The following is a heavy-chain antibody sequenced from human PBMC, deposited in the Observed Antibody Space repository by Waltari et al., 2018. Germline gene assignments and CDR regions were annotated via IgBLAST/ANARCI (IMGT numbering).Heavy chain of an antibody. V-gene: IGHV1-2*02. CDR2: INSESGGT. J-gene: IGHJ5*02. CDR1: GYTFTGYY. D-gene: IGHD6-6*01. CDR3: ARQWSSSSGWFDP. Sequence: GAEVKKPGTSVKVSCKASGYTFTGYYLHWVRQAPGQGLEWLGWINSESGGTNYAQKFRGRVTMTRDTSISTAYMELSRLISDDTAVYYCARQWSSSSGWFDPWGQGTLVIVSS.